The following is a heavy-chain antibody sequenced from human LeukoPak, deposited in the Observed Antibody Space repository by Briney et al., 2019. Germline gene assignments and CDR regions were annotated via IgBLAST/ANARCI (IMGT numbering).Heavy chain of an antibody. CDR3: AKDRVRSGSGIPFDY. V-gene: IGHV3-7*03. Sequence: PGGSLRLSCAASGFTFSNLWMSWVRQAPGKGLEWVAHIEKDGGDKNYADSVKGRFTISRDNSKNTLYLQMNSLRAEDTAVYYCAKDRVRSGSGIPFDYWGQGTLVTVSS. CDR2: IEKDGGDK. J-gene: IGHJ4*02. D-gene: IGHD6-19*01. CDR1: GFTFSNLW.